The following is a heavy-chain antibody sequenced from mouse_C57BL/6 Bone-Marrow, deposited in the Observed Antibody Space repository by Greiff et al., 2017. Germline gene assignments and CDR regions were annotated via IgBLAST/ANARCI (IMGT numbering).Heavy chain of an antibody. Sequence: VKLLESGPGLVAPSQCLSITCTVSGFSLTSYAISWVRQPPGKGLEWLGVIWTGGGTNYNSALKSRLSISKDNSKSHVFLKMNSLQTADTAMYYCASSSYGSSPCWYFDVWGTGTTVTVSS. V-gene: IGHV2-9-1*01. J-gene: IGHJ1*03. CDR1: GFSLTSYA. CDR2: IWTGGGT. D-gene: IGHD1-1*01. CDR3: ASSSYGSSPCWYFDV.